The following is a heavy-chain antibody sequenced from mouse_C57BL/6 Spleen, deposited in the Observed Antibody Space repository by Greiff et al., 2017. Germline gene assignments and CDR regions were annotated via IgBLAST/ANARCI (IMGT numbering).Heavy chain of an antibody. CDR2: IDPNSGGT. Sequence: QVQLQPGAALVKPGASVKLSCKASGYTFTSYWMHWVKQRPGRGLEWIGRIDPNSGGTKYNEKFKSKATLTVDKPSSTAYMQLSSLTSEDSAVYYCARNGGYYKSPFDYWGQGTTLTVSS. V-gene: IGHV1-72*01. D-gene: IGHD2-3*01. CDR1: GYTFTSYW. J-gene: IGHJ2*01. CDR3: ARNGGYYKSPFDY.